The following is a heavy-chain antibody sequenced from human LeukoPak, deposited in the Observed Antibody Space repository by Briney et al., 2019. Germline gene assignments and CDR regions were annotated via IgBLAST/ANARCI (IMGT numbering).Heavy chain of an antibody. V-gene: IGHV5-10-1*01. D-gene: IGHD3-3*01. Sequence: RGESLKISCKGSGYSFTSYWITWVRQMPGKGLEWMGRIDPSDSYTTYSPSFQGHVTISADKSISTAYLQWSSLRASDTAMYYCARRDNLLHYDFWTSGGVDVWGRGTTVTVSS. J-gene: IGHJ6*02. CDR2: IDPSDSYT. CDR1: GYSFTSYW. CDR3: ARRDNLLHYDFWTSGGVDV.